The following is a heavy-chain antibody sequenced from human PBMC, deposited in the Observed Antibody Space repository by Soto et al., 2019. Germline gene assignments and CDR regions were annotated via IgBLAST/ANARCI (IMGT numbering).Heavy chain of an antibody. CDR3: ARDVLRSRGYSYGFDY. CDR1: GGSISSGGYY. CDR2: IYYSGST. V-gene: IGHV4-31*03. D-gene: IGHD5-18*01. J-gene: IGHJ4*02. Sequence: SETLSLTCTFSGGSISSGGYYWSWIRQHPGKGLEWIGYIYYSGSTYYNPSLKSRVTISVNTSKNQFSLKLSSVTAADTAVYYCARDVLRSRGYSYGFDYWGQGTLVTVSS.